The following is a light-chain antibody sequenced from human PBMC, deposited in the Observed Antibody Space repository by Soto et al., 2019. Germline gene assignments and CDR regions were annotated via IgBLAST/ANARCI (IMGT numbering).Light chain of an antibody. CDR3: QQYGSSPRT. J-gene: IGKJ1*01. CDR2: GSS. CDR1: QTLSSRH. Sequence: VLTQSPGTLSLSPGERATLSCRASQTLSSRHLAWYQQKPGQAPRLLIYGSSSRATDIPDRFSGSGSGTDFTLTISTLEPEDFAVYYCQQYGSSPRTFGQGTKVDIK. V-gene: IGKV3-20*01.